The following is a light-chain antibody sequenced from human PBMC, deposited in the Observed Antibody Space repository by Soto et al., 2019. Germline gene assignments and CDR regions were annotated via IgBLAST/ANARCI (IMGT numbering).Light chain of an antibody. Sequence: QSALTQPASVSGSPGQSITISCTGSSSDVGGYNYVSWYQQHQGKAPKVLIYGVSNRPSGVSGRFFGSKSGNTASLTISGLQPEDEADYYCSSYRSSVIPVVFGGGTKVTVL. J-gene: IGLJ2*01. CDR2: GVS. CDR1: SSDVGGYNY. V-gene: IGLV2-14*01. CDR3: SSYRSSVIPVV.